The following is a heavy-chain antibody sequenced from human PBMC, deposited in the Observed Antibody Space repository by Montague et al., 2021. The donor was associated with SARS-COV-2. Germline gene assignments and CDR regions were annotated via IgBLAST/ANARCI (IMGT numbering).Heavy chain of an antibody. D-gene: IGHD1-1*01. CDR2: VSYSGST. V-gene: IGHV4-39*07. CDR1: GGTAITDTQY. Sequence: SETLSLTCSASGGTAITDTQYWSWVRQCPGKGLEWHGSVSYSGSTYYNPHVRSRVAVSLDTSRSQCCLRLNSLTAANAAVYACVGGSRLNCFYYWGQGILVAVSS. J-gene: IGHJ4*02. CDR3: VGGSRLNCFYY.